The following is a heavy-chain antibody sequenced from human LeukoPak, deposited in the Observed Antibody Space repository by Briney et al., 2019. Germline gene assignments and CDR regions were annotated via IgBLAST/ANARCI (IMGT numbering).Heavy chain of an antibody. J-gene: IGHJ4*02. CDR2: ISGSGGST. D-gene: IGHD6-19*01. CDR3: AKDYSSGWLFDY. Sequence: PGGPLRLSCAASGFNFNNYAMSWVRQAPGRGLEWVSTISGSGGSTYYADSVKGRFTISRDNSKNTLYFQMNSLRAEDTAVYYCAKDYSSGWLFDYWGQGTLVTVSS. CDR1: GFNFNNYA. V-gene: IGHV3-23*01.